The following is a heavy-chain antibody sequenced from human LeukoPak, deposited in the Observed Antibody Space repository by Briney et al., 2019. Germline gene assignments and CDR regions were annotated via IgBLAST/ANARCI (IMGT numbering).Heavy chain of an antibody. CDR2: ISAYNGNT. CDR3: ARGGSYFYYYYYMDV. V-gene: IGHV1-18*01. J-gene: IGHJ6*03. CDR1: GYSFPNYG. Sequence: ASVKVSCKASGYSFPNYGINWVRQAPGQGLEWMGWISAYNGNTNYAQKLQGRVTMTTDTSTSTAYMELRSLRSDDTAVYYCARGGSYFYYYYYMDVWGKGTTVTVSS. D-gene: IGHD1-26*01.